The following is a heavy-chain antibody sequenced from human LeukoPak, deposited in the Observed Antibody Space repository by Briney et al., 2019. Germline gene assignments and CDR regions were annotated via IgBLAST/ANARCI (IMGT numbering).Heavy chain of an antibody. J-gene: IGHJ4*02. CDR1: GYTFTDYY. CDR2: INPNSGGS. CDR3: ARRGDNEGYDY. Sequence: ASVKVSCKASGYTFTDYYIHWVRQAPGQGLVWMGWINPNSGGSNNAQKFQGRVTMTRDTSISTAYMELSSLRSGDTAVFYCARRGDNEGYDYWGQGTLVTVSS. V-gene: IGHV1-2*02. D-gene: IGHD1-1*01.